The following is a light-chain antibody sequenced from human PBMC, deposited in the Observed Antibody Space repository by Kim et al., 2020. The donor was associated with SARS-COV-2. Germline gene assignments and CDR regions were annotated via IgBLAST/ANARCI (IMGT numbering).Light chain of an antibody. Sequence: VALGQTVRIQCQGDSLRSYYATWYQQRPRQAPVLVIYGRNNRPSGIPDRFSGSTSGNTASLTISGAQAEDEADFYCQSRDTGGNILFGGGTQLTVL. CDR2: GRN. CDR1: SLRSYY. V-gene: IGLV3-19*01. CDR3: QSRDTGGNIL. J-gene: IGLJ2*01.